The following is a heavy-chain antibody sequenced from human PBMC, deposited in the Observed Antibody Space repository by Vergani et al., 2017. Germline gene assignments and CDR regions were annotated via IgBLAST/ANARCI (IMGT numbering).Heavy chain of an antibody. CDR3: AKSPLFYYDSSGYYRID. CDR1: GFTFSSYA. J-gene: IGHJ4*02. D-gene: IGHD3-22*01. CDR2: ISGSGGST. Sequence: EVQLLESGGGLVQPGGSLRLSCAASGFTFSSYAMSWVRQAPGKGLEWVSAISGSGGSTYYADSVKGRFTISRENSKNTLYLQMNSLRAEDTAVYYCAKSPLFYYDSSGYYRIDWGQGTLVTVSS. V-gene: IGHV3-23*01.